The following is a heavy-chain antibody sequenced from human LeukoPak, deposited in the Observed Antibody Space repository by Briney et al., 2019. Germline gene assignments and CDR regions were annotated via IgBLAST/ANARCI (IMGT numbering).Heavy chain of an antibody. Sequence: PGGSLRLSCAASGFTFSDYYMSWIRQAPGKGLEWVSYISSSGSTIYYADSVKGRFTISRDNAKNTLYLQMNSLRAEDTAVYYCARETPKRIAAAGTSPYDAFDIWGQGTMVTVSS. CDR3: ARETPKRIAAAGTSPYDAFDI. J-gene: IGHJ3*02. D-gene: IGHD6-13*01. CDR1: GFTFSDYY. CDR2: ISSSGSTI. V-gene: IGHV3-11*04.